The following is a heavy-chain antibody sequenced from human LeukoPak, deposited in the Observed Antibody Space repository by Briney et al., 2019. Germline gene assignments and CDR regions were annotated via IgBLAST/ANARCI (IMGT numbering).Heavy chain of an antibody. J-gene: IGHJ6*03. D-gene: IGHD2-2*01. CDR2: ISFDGVST. Sequence: PGGSLRLSCAASGFTFSTYAIHWVRQAPGKGLEWVAVISFDGVSTFYADSVKGRFTISRDNSNNTVYLQMNNLRPEDTAVFYCARGQGYESYYYMDVWGKGTTVSVSS. CDR3: ARGQGYESYYYMDV. V-gene: IGHV3-30*04. CDR1: GFTFSTYA.